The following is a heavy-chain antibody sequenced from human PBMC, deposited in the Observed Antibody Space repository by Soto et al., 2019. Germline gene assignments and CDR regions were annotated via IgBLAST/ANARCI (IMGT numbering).Heavy chain of an antibody. V-gene: IGHV1-3*01. Sequence: QVQLVQSGAEVKKPAASVKVSCKASGYTFTSYAMHWVRQAPGQRLEWMGWINAGNGNTKYSQKFQGRVTITRDTSASTAYMELSSLRSEDTAVYYCARDQGVSTFDYWGQGTLVTVSS. CDR3: ARDQGVSTFDY. CDR2: INAGNGNT. CDR1: GYTFTSYA. D-gene: IGHD3-10*01. J-gene: IGHJ4*02.